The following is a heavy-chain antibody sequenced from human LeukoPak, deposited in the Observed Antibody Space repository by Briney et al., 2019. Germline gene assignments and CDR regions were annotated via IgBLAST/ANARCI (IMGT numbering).Heavy chain of an antibody. D-gene: IGHD3-3*01. CDR2: ISWDGGST. CDR1: GFTFDDYT. V-gene: IGHV3-43*01. J-gene: IGHJ6*03. Sequence: GGSLRLSCAASGFTFDDYTMHWVRQAPGKGLEWVSLISWDGGSTYYADSVKGRFTISRDNSKNSLYLQMNSLRTEDTALYYCAKNPIFGVVIWLYYYMDVWGKGTTVTVSS. CDR3: AKNPIFGVVIWLYYYMDV.